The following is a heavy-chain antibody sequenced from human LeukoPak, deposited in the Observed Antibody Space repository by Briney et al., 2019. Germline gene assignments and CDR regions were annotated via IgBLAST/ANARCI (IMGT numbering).Heavy chain of an antibody. CDR2: IYHSGST. CDR3: ARTEQGELLREYFQH. V-gene: IGHV4-38-2*02. J-gene: IGHJ1*01. D-gene: IGHD1-26*01. CDR1: GYSISSGYY. Sequence: SETLSLTCTVSGYSISSGYYWGWIRQPPGKGLEWIGSIYHSGSTYYNPSLKSRVTISVDTSKNQFSLKLSSVTAADTAVYYCARTEQGELLREYFQHWGQGTLVTVSS.